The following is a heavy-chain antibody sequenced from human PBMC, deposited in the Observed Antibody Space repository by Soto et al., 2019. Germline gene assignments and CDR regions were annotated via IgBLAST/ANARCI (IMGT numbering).Heavy chain of an antibody. CDR3: AKGALVVPAARSDYYYGMDV. V-gene: IGHV4-59*01. Sequence: PSXTLSLTCTVSGGSISSYYWSWIRQPPGKGLEWIGYIYYSGSTNYNPSLKSRVTISVDTSKNQFSLKLSSVTAADTAVYYCAKGALVVPAARSDYYYGMDVWGQGTTVTVSS. CDR1: GGSISSYY. J-gene: IGHJ6*02. D-gene: IGHD2-2*01. CDR2: IYYSGST.